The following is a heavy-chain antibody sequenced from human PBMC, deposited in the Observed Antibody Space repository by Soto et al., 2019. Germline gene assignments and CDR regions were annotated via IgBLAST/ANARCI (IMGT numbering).Heavy chain of an antibody. Sequence: ASVKVSCKASGFTFSTNDINWVRQAPGQGLQWMGWMNANVDATDSPQEFKGRVTMTWNASISTAYMELSNLKSDDTAVYYCAREVVDGSSLWLDPWGQGTLVTVSS. CDR1: GFTFSTND. V-gene: IGHV1-8*01. CDR3: AREVVDGSSLWLDP. J-gene: IGHJ5*02. D-gene: IGHD3-10*01. CDR2: MNANVDAT.